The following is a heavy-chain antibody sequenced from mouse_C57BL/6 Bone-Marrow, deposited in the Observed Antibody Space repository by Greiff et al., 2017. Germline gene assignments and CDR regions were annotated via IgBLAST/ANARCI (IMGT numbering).Heavy chain of an antibody. D-gene: IGHD1-1*01. J-gene: IGHJ1*03. CDR1: GFTFSSYA. CDR3: ARRGLCTTVVEPFYWYFDV. Sequence: EVKVEESGGGLVKPGGSLKLSCAASGFTFSSYAMSWVRQTPEKRLEWVATISDGGSYTYYPDNVKGRFTISRDNAKNNLYLQMSHLKSEDTAMYYCARRGLCTTVVEPFYWYFDVWGTGTTVTVSA. CDR2: ISDGGSYT. V-gene: IGHV5-4*03.